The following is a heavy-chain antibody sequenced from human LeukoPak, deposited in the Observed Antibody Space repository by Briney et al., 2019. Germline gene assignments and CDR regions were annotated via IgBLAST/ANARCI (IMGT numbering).Heavy chain of an antibody. J-gene: IGHJ4*02. D-gene: IGHD2-2*02. CDR1: GYTFTSYA. CDR2: INTNTGNP. CDR3: ARLGTPPYTDY. Sequence: ASVKASCRASGYTFTSYAMNWVRQAPGQGLEWMGWINTNTGNPTYAQGFTGRFVFSLDTSVSTAYLQISSLKAEDTAVYYCARLGTPPYTDYWGQGTLVTVSS. V-gene: IGHV7-4-1*02.